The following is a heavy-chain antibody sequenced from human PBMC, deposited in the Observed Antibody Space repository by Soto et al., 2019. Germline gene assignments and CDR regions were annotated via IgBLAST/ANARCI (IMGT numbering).Heavy chain of an antibody. V-gene: IGHV4-39*07. CDR1: GGSISSSSYY. CDR3: ARVEGGYDGHYYYYYGMDV. Sequence: SETLSLTCTVSGGSISSSSYYWGWIRQPPGKGLEWIGSIYHSGSTYYNPSLKSRVIISVDRSKNQFSLKLSSVTAADTAVYYCARVEGGYDGHYYYYYGMDVWGQGTTVTVSS. D-gene: IGHD5-12*01. CDR2: IYHSGST. J-gene: IGHJ6*02.